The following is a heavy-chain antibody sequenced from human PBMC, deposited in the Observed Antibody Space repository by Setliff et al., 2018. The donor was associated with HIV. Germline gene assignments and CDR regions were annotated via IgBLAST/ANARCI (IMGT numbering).Heavy chain of an antibody. D-gene: IGHD3-22*01. CDR2: FYFGRTT. V-gene: IGHV4-39*01. CDR1: GGSVYTASYY. CDR3: ARHPYYYDSSGYHAPNWFDP. Sequence: SETLSLTCTVSGGSVYTASYYWAWVRQPPGKGLEWIGTFYFGRTTYYNPSLESRVTLSVDTAKNQLSLKVTSVTAADTAVYYCARHPYYYDSSGYHAPNWFDPWGQGTLVTVSS. J-gene: IGHJ5*02.